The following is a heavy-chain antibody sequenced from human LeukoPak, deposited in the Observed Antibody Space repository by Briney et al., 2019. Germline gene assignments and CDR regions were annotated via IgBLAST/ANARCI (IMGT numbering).Heavy chain of an antibody. CDR2: ISSSGSNI. D-gene: IGHD3-10*01. Sequence: PGGSLRLSCAASGFTFSSYGMNWVRQAPGKGLEWVSYISSSGSNIYYADSVKGRFTISRDNAKNSLYLQMNSLRAEDTAVYYCARGLVSYYYGSVDYWGQGNLVTVSS. J-gene: IGHJ4*02. CDR1: GFTFSSYG. CDR3: ARGLVSYYYGSVDY. V-gene: IGHV3-48*03.